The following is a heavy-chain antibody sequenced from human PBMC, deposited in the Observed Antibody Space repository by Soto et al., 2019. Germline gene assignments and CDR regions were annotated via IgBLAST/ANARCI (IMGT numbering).Heavy chain of an antibody. Sequence: ASVKVSCKGSGYTFTNYGLSWVRQAPGQGLEGMGWISAYNGNTNYVQSLQDRVSMTRDTSTSTVYMELRSLRSDDTAVYYFAGDMDISGGYLSFDYWRQGTLVTLSS. D-gene: IGHD3-3*02. J-gene: IGHJ4*02. V-gene: IGHV1-18*04. CDR2: ISAYNGNT. CDR3: AGDMDISGGYLSFDY. CDR1: GYTFTNYG.